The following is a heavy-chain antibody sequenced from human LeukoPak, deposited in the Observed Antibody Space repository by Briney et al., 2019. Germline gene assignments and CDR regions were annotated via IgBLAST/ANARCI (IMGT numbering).Heavy chain of an antibody. D-gene: IGHD3-22*01. CDR1: GYTFTGYY. J-gene: IGHJ4*02. V-gene: IGHV1-2*02. CDR2: INPNSGGT. CDR3: ARGGYDSSGYYGDY. Sequence: GASVTVSCKASGYTFTGYYMHWVRQAPGQGLEWMGWINPNSGGTNYAQKFQGRVTMTRDTSIRTAYMELSRLRSDDTAVYYCARGGYDSSGYYGDYWGQGTLVTVSS.